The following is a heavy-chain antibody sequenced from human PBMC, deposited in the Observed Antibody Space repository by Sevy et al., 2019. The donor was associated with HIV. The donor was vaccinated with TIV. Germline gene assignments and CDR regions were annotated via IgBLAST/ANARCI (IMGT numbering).Heavy chain of an antibody. Sequence: SETLSLTCTVSGYSISSGYYWGWIRQPPGKGLEWIGSIYHSGSTYSNPSLKRRVTISVDTSKNQFSLKLSSVTAADTAVYYCARDKNSSGWYGGFDYWGQGTLVTVSS. CDR1: GYSISSGYY. CDR3: ARDKNSSGWYGGFDY. V-gene: IGHV4-38-2*02. J-gene: IGHJ4*02. CDR2: IYHSGST. D-gene: IGHD6-19*01.